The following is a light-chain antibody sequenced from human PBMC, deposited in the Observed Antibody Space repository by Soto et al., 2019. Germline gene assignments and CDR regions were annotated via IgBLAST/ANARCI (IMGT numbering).Light chain of an antibody. CDR1: QSVSSD. CDR2: GAS. J-gene: IGKJ1*01. Sequence: EIVMTQSPATLSVSPGESATLSCRASQSVSSDLAWYQQKPGQAPRLLIYGASTRATGIPARFSGSGSGTEFTRTISSLQSEDFAVYYCQQYNNWPPPWTFGQGTKVEI. CDR3: QQYNNWPPPWT. V-gene: IGKV3-15*01.